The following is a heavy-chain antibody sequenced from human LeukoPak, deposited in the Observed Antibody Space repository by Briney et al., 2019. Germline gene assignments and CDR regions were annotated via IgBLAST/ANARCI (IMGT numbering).Heavy chain of an antibody. CDR2: IWYDGSNK. V-gene: IGHV3-33*06. D-gene: IGHD4-17*01. J-gene: IGHJ5*02. CDR1: GFTFSSYG. CDR3: AKLPSTYGDYAGNWFDP. Sequence: GGSLRLSCAASGFTFSSYGMHWVRQAPGKGLEWVAVIWYDGSNKYYADSVKGRFTISRDNSKNTLYLQMNSLRAEDTAVYYCAKLPSTYGDYAGNWFDPWGQGTLVTVSS.